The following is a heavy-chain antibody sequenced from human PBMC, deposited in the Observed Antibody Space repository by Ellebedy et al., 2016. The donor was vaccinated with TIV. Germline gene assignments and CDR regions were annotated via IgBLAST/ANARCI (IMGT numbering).Heavy chain of an antibody. D-gene: IGHD1-14*01. CDR1: GFTFSRYS. J-gene: IGHJ4*02. CDR3: ARDLREQVEPTFDY. Sequence: GGSLRLSXAASGFTFSRYSMNWVRQAPGKGLEWVSYISGSSSRMDYADSVKGRFTISRDNAKNSLYLQMNSLRAEDTAVYYCARDLREQVEPTFDYWGQGTLVTVSS. CDR2: ISGSSSRM. V-gene: IGHV3-48*04.